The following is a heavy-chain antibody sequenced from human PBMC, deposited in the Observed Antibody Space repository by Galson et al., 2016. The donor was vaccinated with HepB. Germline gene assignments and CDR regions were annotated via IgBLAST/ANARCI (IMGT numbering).Heavy chain of an antibody. CDR1: GFAFGSHW. D-gene: IGHD5-18*01. J-gene: IGHJ4*02. CDR3: ARKLRGYSSYLDV. CDR2: INSDGTIS. Sequence: SLRLSCAASGFAFGSHWMHWVRHVPGKGLVWVSRINSDGTISNYADSVKGRFTISRDNAKNTLYLQMNSLRAEDTAVYYCARKLRGYSSYLDVWGQGTLVTVSS. V-gene: IGHV3-74*01.